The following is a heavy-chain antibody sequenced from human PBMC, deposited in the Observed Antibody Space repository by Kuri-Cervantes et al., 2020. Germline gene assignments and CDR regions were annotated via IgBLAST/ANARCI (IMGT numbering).Heavy chain of an antibody. J-gene: IGHJ4*02. CDR1: GGSISSGDYY. D-gene: IGHD6-13*01. CDR2: IYYSGST. V-gene: IGHV4-30-4*01. CDR3: ARALIAAAGNFDY. Sequence: LRLSCTVSGGSISSGDYYWSWIRQPPGKGLEWIGYIYYSGSTYYNPSLKSRVTISVDKSKNQFSLKLSSVTAADTAFYYCARALIAAAGNFDYWGQGTLVTVSS.